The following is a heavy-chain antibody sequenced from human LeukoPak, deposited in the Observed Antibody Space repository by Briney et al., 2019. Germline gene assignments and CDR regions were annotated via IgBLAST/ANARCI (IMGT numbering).Heavy chain of an antibody. CDR3: VKDLQTSRSGYSYAPFDY. Sequence: GGSLRLYCSASGFTFSSYAMHWVRQAPGKGLEYVSAISSNGGSTYYADSVKGRFTISRDNSKNTLYLQMSSLRAEDTAVYYCVKDLQTSRSGYSYAPFDYWGQGTLVTVSS. J-gene: IGHJ4*02. V-gene: IGHV3-64D*06. CDR1: GFTFSSYA. CDR2: ISSNGGST. D-gene: IGHD5-18*01.